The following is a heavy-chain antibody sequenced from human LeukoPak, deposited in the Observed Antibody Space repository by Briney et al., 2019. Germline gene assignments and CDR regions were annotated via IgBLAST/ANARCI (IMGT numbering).Heavy chain of an antibody. CDR3: ARDRSYGHFDY. V-gene: IGHV4-59*11. Sequence: SETLSLTCTFSGVSFSNQYWTWIRQPPGKGLEWIGYIYYTGSTNYNPSVKSRVTISVDTSKNQFSLKLNSVTAADTAVYYCARDRSYGHFDYWGQGTLVTVSS. CDR1: GVSFSNQY. D-gene: IGHD3-10*01. CDR2: IYYTGST. J-gene: IGHJ4*02.